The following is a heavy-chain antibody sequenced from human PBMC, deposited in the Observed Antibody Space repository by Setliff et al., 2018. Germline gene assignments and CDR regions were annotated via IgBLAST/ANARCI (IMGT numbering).Heavy chain of an antibody. D-gene: IGHD2-15*01. Sequence: ASVKVSCKASGYTFSNFGFSWVRQAPGQGLEWMGWISAYNGNTIYAPAFQGRVAMTTDTSTGTAYMELSGLTSADTAIYYCIVNMVRPVTGLDSWGPGTLVTVSS. CDR2: ISAYNGNT. V-gene: IGHV1-18*01. CDR3: IVNMVRPVTGLDS. J-gene: IGHJ4*02. CDR1: GYTFSNFG.